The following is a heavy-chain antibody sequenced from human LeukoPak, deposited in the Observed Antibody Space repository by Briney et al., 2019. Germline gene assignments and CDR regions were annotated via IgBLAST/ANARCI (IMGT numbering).Heavy chain of an antibody. CDR3: AKATTPTTVVTPFDY. Sequence: GGSLRLSCAASGFTFNTYSMHWVRQAPGKGLEWVAVLSFDGDEKHYADSVKGRFTISRDNSENTLYLQMNSLRAEDTAVYYCAKATTPTTVVTPFDYWGQGTLVTVSS. J-gene: IGHJ4*02. V-gene: IGHV3-30-3*01. D-gene: IGHD4-23*01. CDR2: LSFDGDEK. CDR1: GFTFNTYS.